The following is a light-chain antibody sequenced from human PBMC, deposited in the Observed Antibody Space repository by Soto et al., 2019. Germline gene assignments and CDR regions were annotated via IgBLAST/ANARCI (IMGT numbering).Light chain of an antibody. V-gene: IGKV3-11*01. CDR3: QQRSNWPGT. J-gene: IGKJ5*01. CDR1: QSVSSY. Sequence: EIVCTQSPATLSLSPGERATLSCRASQSVSSYLAWYQQKPGQAPRLLIYDASNRATGIPARFSGSGSGADFTLTISSIETEDFAVYYCQQRSNWPGTFGKGTRLEIK. CDR2: DAS.